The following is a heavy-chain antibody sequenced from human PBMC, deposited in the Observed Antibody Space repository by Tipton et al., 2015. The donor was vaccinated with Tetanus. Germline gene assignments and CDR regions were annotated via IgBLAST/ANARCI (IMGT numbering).Heavy chain of an antibody. V-gene: IGHV6-1*01. CDR1: GDRLSSDIAA. J-gene: IGHJ4*02. D-gene: IGHD3-10*01. Sequence: GLVKPSQTLSVTCVISGDRLSSDIAAWYWIRQSPSRGLEWLGRTYYRSKWSNDYAVSVKSRVTITSDTSKNQFSLQLNSVTPDDTAVYYWARDPLGDETIFDYWGQGTLVTVSS. CDR3: ARDPLGDETIFDY. CDR2: TYYRSKWSN.